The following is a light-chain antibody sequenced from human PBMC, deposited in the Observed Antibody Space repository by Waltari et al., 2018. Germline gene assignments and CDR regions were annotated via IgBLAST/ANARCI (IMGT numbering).Light chain of an antibody. CDR3: QQYNKWRPIS. CDR2: GAS. V-gene: IGKV3-15*01. CDR1: QNVNTN. Sequence: EILLTQSPATLSVSPGERATLSCRASQNVNTNVAWYQQKPGQAPRLLIYGASTRHTGIPDRCTGSGSGTDFSLTIDTLQSEDVAVYYCQQYNKWRPISFGQGTRLEIK. J-gene: IGKJ5*01.